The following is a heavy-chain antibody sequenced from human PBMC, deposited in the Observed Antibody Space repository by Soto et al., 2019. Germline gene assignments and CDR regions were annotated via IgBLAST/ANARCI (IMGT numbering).Heavy chain of an antibody. V-gene: IGHV4-31*03. CDR1: GGSISSGGYY. J-gene: IGHJ4*02. CDR2: IYYSGST. Sequence: SETLSLTCTVSGGSISSGGYYWSWIRQHPGKGLEWIGYIYYSGSTYYNPSLKSRVTISVDTSKNQFSLKLSSVTAADTAVYYCARDSGGKGGYFDYWGREPWSPSPQ. D-gene: IGHD2-15*01. CDR3: ARDSGGKGGYFDY.